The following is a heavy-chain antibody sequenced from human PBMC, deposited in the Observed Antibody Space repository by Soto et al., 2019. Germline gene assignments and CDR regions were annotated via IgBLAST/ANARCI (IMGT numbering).Heavy chain of an antibody. J-gene: IGHJ4*02. D-gene: IGHD6-13*01. CDR2: IYPSGGGT. CDR3: ARGSSNTWYYFDY. V-gene: IGHV1-46*01. CDR1: GYTFTSYY. Sequence: QVQLVQSGAEVKNPGASVKVSCKASGYTFTSYYIHCVRQAPGQGLEWMGVIYPSGGGTSYAQKFQGRVTMTRDTSTSTVYMQLSSLRSEDTAVYYCARGSSNTWYYFDYWGQGTLLTVSS.